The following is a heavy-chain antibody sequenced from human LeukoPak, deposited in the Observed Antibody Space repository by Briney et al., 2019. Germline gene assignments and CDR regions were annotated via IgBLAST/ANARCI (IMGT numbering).Heavy chain of an antibody. Sequence: PSETLSLTCTVSGGSISSGDYYWSWIRQPPGKGLEWFGYIYYSGSTYYNPSLKSRVTISVDTSKNQFSLKLSSVTAADTAVYYCAMMPPGPTMIVVVPVWGQGTLVTVSS. CDR3: AMMPPGPTMIVVVPV. CDR2: IYYSGST. D-gene: IGHD3-22*01. V-gene: IGHV4-30-4*08. CDR1: GGSISSGDYY. J-gene: IGHJ4*02.